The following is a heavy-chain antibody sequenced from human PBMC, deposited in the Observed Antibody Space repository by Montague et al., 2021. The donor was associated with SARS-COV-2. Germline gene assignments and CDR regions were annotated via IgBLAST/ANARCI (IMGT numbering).Heavy chain of an antibody. CDR3: ARGDLGVVNTPYYYYYMDV. CDR1: GGSISGSNYY. CDR2: IYYSGST. Sequence: SETLSLTCTVSGGSISGSNYYWGWIRQPPGKGLEWIGTIYYSGSTYYKPSLKSRVTISVDTSKNQFSLKLSSVTAADTAVYYCARGDLGVVNTPYYYYYMDVWGQGTTVTVSS. D-gene: IGHD3-3*01. J-gene: IGHJ6*03. V-gene: IGHV4-39*01.